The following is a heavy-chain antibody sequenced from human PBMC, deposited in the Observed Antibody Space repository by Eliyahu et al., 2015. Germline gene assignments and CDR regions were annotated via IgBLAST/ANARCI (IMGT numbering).Heavy chain of an antibody. CDR1: GDSVSSESAA. CDR3: VRGYCGVSTCYFNYDI. Sequence: QVLLQQSGPGLVKPSQTLSLTCAISGDSVSSESAAWNWIRQSPSRGLEWLGRTYYKSEWYNDYAESVKSRITINADTSKNQISLQLKSVTPEDTALYYCVRGYCGVSTCYFNYDIWGQGTMVTVSS. CDR2: TYYKSEWYN. V-gene: IGHV6-1*01. J-gene: IGHJ3*02. D-gene: IGHD2-21*01.